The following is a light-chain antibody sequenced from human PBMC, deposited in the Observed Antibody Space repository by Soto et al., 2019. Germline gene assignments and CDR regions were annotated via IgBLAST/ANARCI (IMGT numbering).Light chain of an antibody. Sequence: DIQMTQSPSTLSASIGDRVSITCRASQSISKWLAWHQQKPGKAPKLLIYDASTLQSGVPPRFSGSGSGTEFTLTIRSLQPDDIATYYCQQYSSYSAWTFGVGTKVDIK. CDR2: DAS. V-gene: IGKV1-5*01. CDR1: QSISKW. CDR3: QQYSSYSAWT. J-gene: IGKJ1*01.